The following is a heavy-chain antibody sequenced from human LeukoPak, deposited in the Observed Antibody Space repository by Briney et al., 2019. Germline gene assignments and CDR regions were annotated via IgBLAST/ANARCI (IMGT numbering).Heavy chain of an antibody. Sequence: GGSLTLSCAASGFTFSSDTMHWVRQAPGKGLEWVSDISSGSSTINYADAVKGRFTISRDNAQNSLYLQMNSLSAEDTAVYVCARESYVGATFDPWGQGCLVTVSS. CDR1: GFTFSSDT. J-gene: IGHJ5*02. V-gene: IGHV3-48*04. D-gene: IGHD3-16*01. CDR3: ARESYVGATFDP. CDR2: ISSGSSTI.